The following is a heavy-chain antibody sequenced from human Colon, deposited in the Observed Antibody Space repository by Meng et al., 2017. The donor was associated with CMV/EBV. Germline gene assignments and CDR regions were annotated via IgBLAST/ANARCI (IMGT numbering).Heavy chain of an antibody. CDR1: GGSISGHY. Sequence: QVQVQESGPGMVKPSETLSLTCTVSGGSISGHYWTWIRRPAGEGLQWLGRIYSNGRIDENYSLRSRVTISVDTSKNQLSLRLTSVTAADTAVYYCGRAGARGVPIDVWGRGTLVTVFS. J-gene: IGHJ1*01. CDR3: GRAGARGVPIDV. D-gene: IGHD3-10*01. V-gene: IGHV4-4*07. CDR2: IYSNGRI.